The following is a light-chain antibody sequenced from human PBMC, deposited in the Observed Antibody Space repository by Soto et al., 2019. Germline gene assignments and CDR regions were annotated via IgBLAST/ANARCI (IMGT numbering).Light chain of an antibody. CDR3: QQYDSSPKP. CDR1: QSVSSSY. CDR2: GAS. J-gene: IGKJ1*01. V-gene: IGKV3-20*01. Sequence: IVLTQSPGTLSLSRGARATLSCRASQSVSSSYLAWYQQKPGQAPRLLIYGASSSATGIPARFSGSRSGTAFTLTISRLEPEDFAVYYCQQYDSSPKPFGQGTQVEMK.